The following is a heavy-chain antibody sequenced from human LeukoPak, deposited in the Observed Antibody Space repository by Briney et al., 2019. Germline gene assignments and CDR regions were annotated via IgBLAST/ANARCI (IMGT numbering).Heavy chain of an antibody. Sequence: GGSLRLSCAASGFTFSDYYMSWIRQAPGKGLEWVSYISSSGSTICYADSVKGRFTISRDNAKNSLYLQMNSLRAEDTAVYYCARFLWFGELPHDYWGQGTLVTVSS. V-gene: IGHV3-11*04. D-gene: IGHD3-10*01. CDR3: ARFLWFGELPHDY. CDR1: GFTFSDYY. CDR2: ISSSGSTI. J-gene: IGHJ4*02.